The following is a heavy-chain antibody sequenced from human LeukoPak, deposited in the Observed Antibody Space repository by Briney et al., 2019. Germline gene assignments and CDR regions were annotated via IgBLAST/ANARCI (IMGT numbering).Heavy chain of an antibody. CDR1: GGSISSGYY. J-gene: IGHJ4*02. CDR3: ARAYDAAAGTDY. Sequence: SETLSLTCTVSGGSISSGYYWGWIRQPPGKGLEWIGSIYHSGSTYYNPSLKSRVTISVDTSKNQFSLKLSSVTAADTAVYYCARAYDAAAGTDYWGQGTLVTVSS. CDR2: IYHSGST. V-gene: IGHV4-38-2*02. D-gene: IGHD6-13*01.